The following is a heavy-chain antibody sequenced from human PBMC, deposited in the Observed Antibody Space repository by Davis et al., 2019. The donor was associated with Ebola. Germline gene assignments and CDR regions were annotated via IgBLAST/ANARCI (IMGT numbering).Heavy chain of an antibody. D-gene: IGHD6-6*01. CDR3: ARLMYSTSSSDWYFDL. Sequence: ASVKVSCKASGYTFTSYGISWVRQAPGQGLEWMGWISAYNGNTNYAQKFQGRVTMTRDTSTSTVYMELSSLKASDTAMYYCARLMYSTSSSDWYFDLWGRGTLVTVSS. CDR1: GYTFTSYG. V-gene: IGHV1-18*01. CDR2: ISAYNGNT. J-gene: IGHJ2*01.